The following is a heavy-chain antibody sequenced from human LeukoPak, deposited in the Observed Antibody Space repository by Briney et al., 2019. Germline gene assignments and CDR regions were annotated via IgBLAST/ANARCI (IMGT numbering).Heavy chain of an antibody. Sequence: PGGSLRLSCAASGFTFSSYSMNWVRQAPGKGLEWVSSISSSSSYIYYADSVKGRFTISRDNSKNTLYLQMNSLRAEDTAVYYCAKGAGFGVPAALDYWGQGTLVTVSS. V-gene: IGHV3-21*01. CDR3: AKGAGFGVPAALDY. CDR2: ISSSSSYI. J-gene: IGHJ4*02. D-gene: IGHD2-2*01. CDR1: GFTFSSYS.